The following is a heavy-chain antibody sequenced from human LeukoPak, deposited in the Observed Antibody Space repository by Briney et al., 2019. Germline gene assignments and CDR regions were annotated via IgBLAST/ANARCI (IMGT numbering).Heavy chain of an antibody. V-gene: IGHV3-53*01. D-gene: IGHD2-2*01. CDR2: IYSGGST. CDR3: AKGPRCCSSTSCYFFDY. CDR1: GFTVSSNY. J-gene: IGHJ4*02. Sequence: GGSLRLSCAASGFTVSSNYMSWVRQAPGKGLEWVSVIYSGGSTYYADSVKGRFTISRDNSKNTLYLQMNSLRAEDTAVYYCAKGPRCCSSTSCYFFDYWGQGTLVTVSS.